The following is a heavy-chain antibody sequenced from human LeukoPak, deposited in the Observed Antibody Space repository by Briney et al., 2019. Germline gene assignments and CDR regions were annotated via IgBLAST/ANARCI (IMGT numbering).Heavy chain of an antibody. CDR2: ISGSGDRT. Sequence: PGGSLRLSCAASGFTFSSYAVSWVRQAPGKGLEWVSGISGSGDRTYYADSVKGRFTISRDNSKNTLYLQMNSLRAEDTSVYYCAKVRYVDYWGQGTLVTVSS. D-gene: IGHD4-17*01. CDR3: AKVRYVDY. CDR1: GFTFSSYA. V-gene: IGHV3-23*01. J-gene: IGHJ4*02.